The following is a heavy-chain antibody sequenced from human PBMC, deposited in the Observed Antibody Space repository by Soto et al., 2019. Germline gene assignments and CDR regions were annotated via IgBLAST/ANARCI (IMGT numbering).Heavy chain of an antibody. CDR2: IYSSTST. CDR3: ARFVRSCSGTTCYTRADV. V-gene: IGHV4-61*01. D-gene: IGHD2-2*02. Sequence: SETLSLTCTVSGGSVSSDTHYWSWLGQAPGKRLEWIGFIYSSTSTNHNPSHKSRVTMSVDTSKNQFSLKLRSVIVADTAVYHCARFVRSCSGTTCYTRADVWGQGTTVTVSS. CDR1: GGSVSSDTHY. J-gene: IGHJ6*02.